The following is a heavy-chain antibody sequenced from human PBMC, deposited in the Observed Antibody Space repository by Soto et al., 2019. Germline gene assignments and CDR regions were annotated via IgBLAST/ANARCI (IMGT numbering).Heavy chain of an antibody. Sequence: GGSMRISCSASGLTFSSYDMNWVRQAPGKGLEYVSAISSNGGSTYYADSVKGRFTISRDNSNNTLYLQLSSLRAEDSYLYFCVKDQGSRVCLTFDIWGQGTMVTVSS. J-gene: IGHJ3*02. CDR2: ISSNGGST. V-gene: IGHV3-64D*06. CDR1: GLTFSSYD. D-gene: IGHD3-10*01. CDR3: VKDQGSRVCLTFDI.